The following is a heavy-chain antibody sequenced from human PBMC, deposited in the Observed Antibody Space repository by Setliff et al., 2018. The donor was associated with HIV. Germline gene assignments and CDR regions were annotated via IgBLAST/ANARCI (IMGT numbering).Heavy chain of an antibody. CDR1: GYTFTGYY. V-gene: IGHV1-2*02. J-gene: IGHJ6*03. D-gene: IGHD2-15*01. CDR3: ARGLGGGPEGADYMDV. CDR2: INPSSGGT. Sequence: GASVKVSCKASGYTFTGYYMHWVRQAPGQGLEWMGWINPSSGGTNYAQKFQGRVTMTRDTSISTAYMELSRLRSDDTAVYYCARGLGGGPEGADYMDVWGKGTTVTVSS.